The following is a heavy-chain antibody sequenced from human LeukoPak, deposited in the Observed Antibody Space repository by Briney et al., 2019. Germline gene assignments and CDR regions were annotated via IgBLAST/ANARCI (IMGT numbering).Heavy chain of an antibody. J-gene: IGHJ4*02. V-gene: IGHV4-61*02. CDR1: GGSISSGSYY. CDR3: ASSHLYGSSWYLSGRFDD. Sequence: SETLSLTCTVSGGSISSGSYYWSWIRQPAGKGLEWIGRIYTSGGTNYNPSLKSRVTISVDTSKNQFSLKLSSVTAADTAVYYCASSHLYGSSWYLSGRFDDWGQGTLVTVSS. D-gene: IGHD6-13*01. CDR2: IYTSGGT.